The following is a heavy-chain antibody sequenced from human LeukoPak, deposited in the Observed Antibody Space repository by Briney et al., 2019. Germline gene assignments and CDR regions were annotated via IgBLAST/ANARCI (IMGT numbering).Heavy chain of an antibody. V-gene: IGHV3-30*02. Sequence: GGSLTLSCAASGFTFSNYGMNWVRQAPGKGLEWLTFIRYDGTNTYYRDSVKGRFTISRDNSKNTLFLQMHGLRPEDTAVYYCDPEATNVAGSWGQGTLVIVSS. CDR1: GFTFSNYG. CDR2: IRYDGTNT. CDR3: DPEATNVAGS. J-gene: IGHJ4*02. D-gene: IGHD1-1*01.